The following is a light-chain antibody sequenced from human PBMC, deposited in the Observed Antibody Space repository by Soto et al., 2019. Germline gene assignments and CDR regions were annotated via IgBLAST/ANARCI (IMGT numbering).Light chain of an antibody. CDR3: TSWTTSTTMI. CDR2: DVN. V-gene: IGLV2-14*03. Sequence: QSVLTQPASVSGSPGQSITISCTGTSSDIGGYNFVSWYQQHPGKAPKLMLYDVNIRPSGVSNRFSGSKSGNTASLTISGLRAEDEADYYCTSWTTSTTMIFGGGTKVTVL. J-gene: IGLJ2*01. CDR1: SSDIGGYNF.